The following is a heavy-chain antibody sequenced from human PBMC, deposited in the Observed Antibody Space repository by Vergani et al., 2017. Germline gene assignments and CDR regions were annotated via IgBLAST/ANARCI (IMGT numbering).Heavy chain of an antibody. J-gene: IGHJ6*02. D-gene: IGHD3-3*01. CDR3: AHRTYDLWRRNYDGMDV. CDR1: GFSLSTSGVG. V-gene: IGHV2-5*02. CDR2: IYWDDDK. Sequence: QITLKESGPTLVKPTQTLTLTCTFSGFSLSTSGVGVGWIRQPPGKALEWLALIYWDDDKRYSPSLKSRLTITKDTSKNQVVLTMPNMDHVDTATYYGAHRTYDLWRRNYDGMDVWGQGTTVTVSS.